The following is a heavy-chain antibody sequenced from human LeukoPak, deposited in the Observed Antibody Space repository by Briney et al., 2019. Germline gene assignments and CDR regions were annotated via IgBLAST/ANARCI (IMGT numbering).Heavy chain of an antibody. Sequence: ASVKVSCKASGYTFTGYYMHWVRQAPGQGLEWMGWINPNSGGTNYAQKFQGRVTMTRDTSISTAYMELSRLRSDDTAVYYCARDGSTLSGYCSSTSCYTGFGWFDPWGQGTLVTVSS. CDR2: INPNSGGT. V-gene: IGHV1-2*02. CDR3: ARDGSTLSGYCSSTSCYTGFGWFDP. CDR1: GYTFTGYY. D-gene: IGHD2-2*02. J-gene: IGHJ5*02.